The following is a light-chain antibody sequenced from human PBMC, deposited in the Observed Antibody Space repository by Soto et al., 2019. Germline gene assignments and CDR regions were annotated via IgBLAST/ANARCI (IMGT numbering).Light chain of an antibody. V-gene: IGKV1-5*03. CDR2: KAT. CDR1: QTLSGW. Sequence: DIQMTQSPSTLSASVGERVNITCRASQTLSGWLAWYQQKPGKAPKLLIYKATILESGVPTTFSGSGSGTEFTLTISSLRTDDFATYFCQQYKTYPLTFGGGTKVDIK. J-gene: IGKJ4*01. CDR3: QQYKTYPLT.